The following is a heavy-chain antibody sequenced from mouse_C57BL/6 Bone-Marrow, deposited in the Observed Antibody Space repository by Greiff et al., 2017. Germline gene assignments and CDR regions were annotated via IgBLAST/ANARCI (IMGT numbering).Heavy chain of an antibody. Sequence: EVQLQQSGPELVKPGASVKIPCKASGYTFTDYNMDWVKQSHGKSLEWIGDINPNNGGTIYNQKFKGKATLTVDKSSSTAYMELRSLTSEDTAVYYCARRGELLRYYYVDYWGQGTTLTVSS. V-gene: IGHV1-18*01. CDR1: GYTFTDYN. D-gene: IGHD1-1*01. CDR2: INPNNGGT. CDR3: ARRGELLRYYYVDY. J-gene: IGHJ2*01.